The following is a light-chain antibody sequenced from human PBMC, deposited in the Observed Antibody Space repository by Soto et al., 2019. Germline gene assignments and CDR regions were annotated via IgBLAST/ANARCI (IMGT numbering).Light chain of an antibody. CDR2: DAS. CDR1: QSISSW. CDR3: QHQRT. V-gene: IGKV1-5*01. J-gene: IGKJ2*01. Sequence: DIQMTQSPSTLSASVGDRVTLTCRASQSISSWLAWYQQKPGKAPKLLIYDASSLESGVPSRFSGSGSGTEFTLTISSLQPDDFATYYCQHQRTFGQGTKLEIK.